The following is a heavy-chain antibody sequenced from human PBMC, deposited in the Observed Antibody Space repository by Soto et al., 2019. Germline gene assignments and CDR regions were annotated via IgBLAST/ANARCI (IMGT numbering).Heavy chain of an antibody. V-gene: IGHV3-23*01. D-gene: IGHD3-10*01. Sequence: HPGGSLRLSCAASGFTFSNYAMTWVRQAPGKGLEWVSAISGSGGSTYYADSVKGRFTISRDNSKNTLYLQMNSLRAEDTAVYYCAKPRSGSGSYLQYGMDVWGQGTTVTVSS. CDR1: GFTFSNYA. CDR3: AKPRSGSGSYLQYGMDV. J-gene: IGHJ6*02. CDR2: ISGSGGST.